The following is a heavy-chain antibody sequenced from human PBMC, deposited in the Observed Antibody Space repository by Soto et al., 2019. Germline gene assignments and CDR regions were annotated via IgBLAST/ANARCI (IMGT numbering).Heavy chain of an antibody. CDR3: AKNNMGYYLDY. D-gene: IGHD3-10*01. CDR1: GFTFSNYA. V-gene: IGHV3-23*01. J-gene: IGHJ4*02. Sequence: EVQVLESGGALVQPGGSLRLSCAAPGFTFSNYAMSWVRQAPGKGLEWVSSISGSGGTTYYADSVKGRLTLSRDNSKNTLYLQMNSLRVEDTAVYYCAKNNMGYYLDYWGQGTLVTVSS. CDR2: ISGSGGTT.